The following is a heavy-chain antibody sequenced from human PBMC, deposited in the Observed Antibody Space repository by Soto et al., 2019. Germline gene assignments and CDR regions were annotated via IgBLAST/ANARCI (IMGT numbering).Heavy chain of an antibody. CDR3: ASHPGLGY. Sequence: GGSLRLSCAASGFTFSSNAMSWVRQAPGKGLEGVSVIYSGGTTYYGDSVKGRFSISRDNSKNTLILQMSNLRAEDTAVYYCASHPGLGYWGQGTLVTVSS. J-gene: IGHJ4*01. V-gene: IGHV3-66*04. CDR1: GFTFSSNA. D-gene: IGHD3-9*01. CDR2: IYSGGTT.